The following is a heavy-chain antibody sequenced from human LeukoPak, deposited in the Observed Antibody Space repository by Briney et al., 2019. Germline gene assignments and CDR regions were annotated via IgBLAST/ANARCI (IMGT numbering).Heavy chain of an antibody. V-gene: IGHV3-53*01. D-gene: IGHD6-13*01. CDR3: ARSSLAAALYFQH. CDR1: RFTFSNHY. CDR2: IYSGGST. Sequence: GGSLKLSCVASRFTFSNHYMSWVRQAPGKGLEWVSVIYSGGSTYYADSVKGRFTISRDNSKNTLYLQMNSLRAEDTAVYYCARSSLAAALYFQHWGQGTLVTVSS. J-gene: IGHJ1*01.